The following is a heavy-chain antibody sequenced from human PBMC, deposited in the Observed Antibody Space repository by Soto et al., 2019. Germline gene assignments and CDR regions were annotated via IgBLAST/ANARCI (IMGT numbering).Heavy chain of an antibody. V-gene: IGHV1-18*01. D-gene: IGHD3-10*01. Sequence: GASVKVSCKASGYTFTSYGISWVRQAPGQGLEWMGWISAYNGNTNYAQKLQGRVTMTTDTSTSTAYMELRSLRSDDTAVYYCASTKAYYYGSGSYYSYWGQGTLVTVSS. CDR1: GYTFTSYG. J-gene: IGHJ4*02. CDR2: ISAYNGNT. CDR3: ASTKAYYYGSGSYYSY.